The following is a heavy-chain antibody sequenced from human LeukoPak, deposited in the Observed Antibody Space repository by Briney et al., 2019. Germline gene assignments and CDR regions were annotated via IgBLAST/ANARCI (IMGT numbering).Heavy chain of an antibody. CDR1: GGSFSGYY. CDR2: INHSGST. D-gene: IGHD2-2*01. V-gene: IGHV4-34*01. J-gene: IGHJ5*02. Sequence: SETLPLTCAVYGGSFSGYYWSWIRQPPGKGLEWIGEINHSGSTNYNPSLKSRVTISVDTSKNQFSLKLSSVTAADTAVYYCASLPQYCSSTSCYYWFDPWGQGTLVTVSS. CDR3: ASLPQYCSSTSCYYWFDP.